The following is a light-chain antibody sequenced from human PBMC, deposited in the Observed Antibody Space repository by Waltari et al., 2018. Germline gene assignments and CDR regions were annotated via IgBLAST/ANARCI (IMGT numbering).Light chain of an antibody. CDR1: QGISTY. CDR3: QQYYSHPRT. Sequence: AIRITQSPSSLSASTVDRVTITCRASQGISTYLAWHQQKPGKAPKLLIYAASTLQSGVPSRFSGSGSGTDFTLTISCLQSEDFATYYCQQYYSHPRTFGQGTKVEI. CDR2: AAS. V-gene: IGKV1-8*01. J-gene: IGKJ1*01.